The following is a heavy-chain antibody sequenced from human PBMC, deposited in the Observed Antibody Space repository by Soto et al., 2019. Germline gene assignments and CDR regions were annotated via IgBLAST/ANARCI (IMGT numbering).Heavy chain of an antibody. V-gene: IGHV1-69*06. CDR2: IIPLFGTS. D-gene: IGHD3-9*01. J-gene: IGHJ5*02. Sequence: QVQLMQSGVEVKKPGSSVKVSCKASGGAFTGYAITWVRQAPGQGLEWMGGIIPLFGTSNYAQKFQARVTITADKSTSTAYMELRSLRFEDTAVYFCARVHFDILTGHYKTWFDPWGQGTLVTVSS. CDR3: ARVHFDILTGHYKTWFDP. CDR1: GGAFTGYA.